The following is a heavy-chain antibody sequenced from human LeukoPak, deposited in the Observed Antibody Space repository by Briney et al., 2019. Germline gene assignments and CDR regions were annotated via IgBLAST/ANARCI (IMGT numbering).Heavy chain of an antibody. V-gene: IGHV4-59*01. CDR2: IYYSGST. J-gene: IGHJ4*02. CDR3: ARVSVAAHFYFDY. Sequence: SETLSLTXTVSGGSISSYYWSWIRQPPGKGLEGIGYIYYSGSTNYNPSLKSRVTISVDTSKNQFSLKLSSVTAADTAVYYCARVSVAAHFYFDYWGQGTLVTVSS. CDR1: GGSISSYY. D-gene: IGHD6-6*01.